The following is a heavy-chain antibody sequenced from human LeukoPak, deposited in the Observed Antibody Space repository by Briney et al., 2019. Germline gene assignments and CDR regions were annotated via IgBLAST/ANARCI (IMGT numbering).Heavy chain of an antibody. CDR1: GGSISPYY. J-gene: IGHJ4*02. CDR2: IYASGST. CDR3: ARLSNYYDTTSGYYHSFDH. D-gene: IGHD3-22*01. Sequence: PSETPSDSCTVSGGSISPYYWSWIRQPAGKGLEWIGRIYASGSTNYNPSLQSRVTISVDQSKNHFSLNLSYVTAADTAVYYCARLSNYYDTTSGYYHSFDHWGRETVVPVSS. V-gene: IGHV4-4*07.